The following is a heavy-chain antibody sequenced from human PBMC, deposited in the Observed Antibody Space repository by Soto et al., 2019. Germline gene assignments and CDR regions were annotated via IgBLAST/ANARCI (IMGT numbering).Heavy chain of an antibody. CDR3: AREADNYDFFAPIDY. CDR1: GFTFSSYW. CDR2: INSDGSST. D-gene: IGHD3-3*01. V-gene: IGHV3-74*01. Sequence: PGGSLRLSCAASGFTFSSYWMHWVRQAPGKGLVWVSRINSDGSSTSYADSVKGRFTISRDNAKNTLYLQMNSLRAEDTAVYYCAREADNYDFFAPIDYWGQGTLVTGSS. J-gene: IGHJ4*02.